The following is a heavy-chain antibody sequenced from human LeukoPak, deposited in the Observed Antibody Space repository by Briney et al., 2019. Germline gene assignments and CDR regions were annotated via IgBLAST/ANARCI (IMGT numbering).Heavy chain of an antibody. J-gene: IGHJ6*02. CDR2: ISSSSSYI. CDR3: GTDAYNYYYYGMDV. CDR1: GFTFSSYS. V-gene: IGHV3-21*01. Sequence: GGSLRLSCAASGFTFSSYSMNSVRQAPGKGQEWVSSISSSSSYIYYADSVKGRFTISIDNAKNSLSLQMNSLRVEDTAVYYCGTDAYNYYYYGMDVWGQGTTVTVSS. D-gene: IGHD5-24*01.